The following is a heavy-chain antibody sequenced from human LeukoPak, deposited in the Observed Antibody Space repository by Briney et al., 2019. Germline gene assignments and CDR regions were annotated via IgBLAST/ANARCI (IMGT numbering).Heavy chain of an antibody. CDR3: AKEVGDYDSSGYLGY. CDR1: GFSISNYW. Sequence: GGSLRLSCAGSGFSISNYWMSWVRQAPGKGLEWVAVISYDGSNKYYADSVKGRFTISRDNSKNTLYLQMNSLRAEDTAVYYCAKEVGDYDSSGYLGYWGQGTLVTVSS. V-gene: IGHV3-30*18. D-gene: IGHD3-22*01. J-gene: IGHJ4*02. CDR2: ISYDGSNK.